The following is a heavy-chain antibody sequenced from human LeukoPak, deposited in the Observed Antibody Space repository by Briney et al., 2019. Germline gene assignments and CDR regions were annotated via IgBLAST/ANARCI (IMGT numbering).Heavy chain of an antibody. V-gene: IGHV1-24*01. J-gene: IGHJ6*03. CDR2: FDPEDGET. CDR1: GYTFTGYY. D-gene: IGHD1-26*01. CDR3: ATSGHGSALYYYYYYMDV. Sequence: ASVKVSCKASGYTFTGYYMRWVRQAPGKGLEWMGGFDPEDGETIYAQKFQGRVTMTEDTSTDTAYMELSSLRSEDTAVYYCATSGHGSALYYYYYYMDVWGKGTTVTVSS.